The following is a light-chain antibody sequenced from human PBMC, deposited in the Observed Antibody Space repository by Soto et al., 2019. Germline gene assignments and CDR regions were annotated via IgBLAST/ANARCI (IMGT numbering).Light chain of an antibody. V-gene: IGKV1-39*01. Sequence: DVPMTQSPSSLSASVGDRVTISCRASQSIGTSLNWFQQKPGEAPKFLIYGASSLQSGVPSRFSGSGSGTDFTLTISSVQPEDFATYYCQQTYSVPLSFGGGTKVEIK. CDR3: QQTYSVPLS. J-gene: IGKJ4*01. CDR1: QSIGTS. CDR2: GAS.